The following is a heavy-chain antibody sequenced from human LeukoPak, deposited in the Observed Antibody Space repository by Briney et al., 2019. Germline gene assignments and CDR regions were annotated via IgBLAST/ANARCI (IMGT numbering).Heavy chain of an antibody. CDR2: INSDGSST. V-gene: IGHV3-74*01. J-gene: IGHJ4*02. CDR3: ARDPGYSGYGGLDY. CDR1: GFTFSSYW. D-gene: IGHD5-12*01. Sequence: GGSLRLSCAASGFTFSSYWMHWVRQAPGKGLVWVSRINSDGSSTSYADSVKGRFTISRDNAKNMLYLQMNSLRAEDTAVYYCARDPGYSGYGGLDYWGQGTLVTVSS.